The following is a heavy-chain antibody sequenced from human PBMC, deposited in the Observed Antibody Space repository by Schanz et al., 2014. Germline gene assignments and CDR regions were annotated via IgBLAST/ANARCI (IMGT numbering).Heavy chain of an antibody. Sequence: EVQLVESGGGVVQPGRSLRLSCAASGFMFSSYGMHWVRQAPGKGLEWVSYVSRSTPDIYYADSMKGRFTVSRDNAENALYLQMNSLRPEDTAVYYCAKYRGYYRVSGSYRELEYWGQGTLVTVSS. V-gene: IGHV3-21*04. J-gene: IGHJ4*02. D-gene: IGHD3-10*01. CDR3: AKYRGYYRVSGSYRELEY. CDR1: GFMFSSYG. CDR2: VSRSTPDI.